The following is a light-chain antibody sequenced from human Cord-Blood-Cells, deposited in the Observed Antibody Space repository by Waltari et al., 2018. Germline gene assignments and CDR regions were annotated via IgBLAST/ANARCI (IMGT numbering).Light chain of an antibody. CDR1: SSDVGGYNY. CDR3: SSYTSSSTWV. Sequence: QSALTQPASVSGSPGQSITISCTGTSSDVGGYNYVSWYQQHPGKAPKLILYDVSKRPSGVSNRFAGSKSGNTAALTLSGLQAGDEADYYCSSYTSSSTWVFGGGAKLTVL. CDR2: DVS. V-gene: IGLV2-14*01. J-gene: IGLJ3*02.